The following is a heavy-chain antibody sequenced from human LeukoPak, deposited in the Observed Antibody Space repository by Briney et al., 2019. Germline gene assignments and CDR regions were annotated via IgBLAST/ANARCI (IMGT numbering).Heavy chain of an antibody. J-gene: IGHJ4*02. CDR3: ARYSSTWVSIDY. CDR2: IYYSGST. V-gene: IGHV4-61*01. Sequence: SETLSLTCTVSGGSISSSTYYWSWIRQPPGKGLEWIGYIYYSGSTNYNPSLKSRVTISVDTSKNQFSLKLNSVTAADTAVYYCARYSSTWVSIDYWGQGTLVTVSS. D-gene: IGHD6-13*01. CDR1: GGSISSSTYY.